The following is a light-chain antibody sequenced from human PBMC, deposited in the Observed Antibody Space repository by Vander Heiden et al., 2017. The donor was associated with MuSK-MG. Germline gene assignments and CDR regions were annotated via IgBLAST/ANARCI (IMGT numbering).Light chain of an antibody. CDR1: QSISGW. V-gene: IGKV1-5*01. Sequence: DIQMTQSPSTLSASVGDRVTITCRASQSISGWLAWYQQNPGKAPKLLIYDASILQSGVPSRFSGSGSGTEFTLTISSLQPDDFATYYCQQDNRYSRTFGQRTKVEIK. CDR3: QQDNRYSRT. J-gene: IGKJ1*01. CDR2: DAS.